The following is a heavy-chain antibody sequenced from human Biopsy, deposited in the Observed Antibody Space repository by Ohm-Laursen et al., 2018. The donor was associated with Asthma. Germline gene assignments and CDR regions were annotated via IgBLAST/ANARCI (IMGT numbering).Heavy chain of an antibody. D-gene: IGHD7-27*01. CDR3: ARHWDWGSFFDY. J-gene: IGHJ4*02. V-gene: IGHV4-39*01. Sequence: SETLSLTCTVSGGSMSSSSYYWGWIRQPPGKGLEWMGRISYTGSAYHNPSLKSRVTISGDPSKSHFSLKLGSVTAADTAVYYCARHWDWGSFFDYWGQGTPVTISS. CDR2: ISYTGSA. CDR1: GGSMSSSSYY.